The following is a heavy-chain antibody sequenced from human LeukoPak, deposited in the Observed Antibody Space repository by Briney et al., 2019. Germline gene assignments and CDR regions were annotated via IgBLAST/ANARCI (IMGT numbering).Heavy chain of an antibody. V-gene: IGHV3-23*01. Sequence: SGGSLRLSCAAYGFTFSSYDMSWVRQAPGKGLEWVSAISGSGGSTYYADSVKGRFTISRDNSKNTLYLQMNSLRAEGTAVYYCATGSLMWLLGTAWGQGTLVTVSS. D-gene: IGHD3-22*01. CDR2: ISGSGGST. CDR1: GFTFSSYD. J-gene: IGHJ4*02. CDR3: ATGSLMWLLGTA.